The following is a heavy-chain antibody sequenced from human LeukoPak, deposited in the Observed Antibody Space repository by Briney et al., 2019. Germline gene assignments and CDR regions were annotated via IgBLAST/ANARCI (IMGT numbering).Heavy chain of an antibody. V-gene: IGHV4-30-4*01. CDR1: GGSISSGDYY. Sequence: SEPLSLTCTVSGGSISSGDYYWSWIRQPPGRGLEWIGYIYYSGSTYYNPSLKSRVTISVDTSKNQFSLKLSSVTAADTAVYYCARGTGGYSGYWGQGTLVTVSS. J-gene: IGHJ4*02. CDR2: IYYSGST. CDR3: ARGTGGYSGY. D-gene: IGHD5-12*01.